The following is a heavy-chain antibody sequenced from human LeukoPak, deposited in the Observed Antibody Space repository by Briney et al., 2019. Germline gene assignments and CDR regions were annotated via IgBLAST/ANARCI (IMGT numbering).Heavy chain of an antibody. CDR1: GGSISSSSYY. D-gene: IGHD1-14*01. Sequence: SETLSLTCTVSGGSISSSSYYWGWIRQPPGKGLEWIGSIYYSGSTYYNPSLKSRVTISVDTSKNQFSLKLSSVTAADTAVYYCARTSKNPEYYYYYYMDVWGKGTTVTISS. V-gene: IGHV4-39*07. J-gene: IGHJ6*03. CDR3: ARTSKNPEYYYYYYMDV. CDR2: IYYSGST.